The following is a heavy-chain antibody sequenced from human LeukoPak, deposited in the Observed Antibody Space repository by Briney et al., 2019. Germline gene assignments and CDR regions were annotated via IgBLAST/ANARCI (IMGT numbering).Heavy chain of an antibody. D-gene: IGHD7-27*01. Sequence: PSETLSLTCTVSGGSISSYYWSWIRQPPGKGLEWIGYIYYSGSTNYNPSLKSRVTISVDTSKNQFSLKLSSVTAADTAVYYCARAATGGLDYWGQGTLVTVSS. CDR1: GGSISSYY. J-gene: IGHJ4*02. CDR2: IYYSGST. V-gene: IGHV4-59*12. CDR3: ARAATGGLDY.